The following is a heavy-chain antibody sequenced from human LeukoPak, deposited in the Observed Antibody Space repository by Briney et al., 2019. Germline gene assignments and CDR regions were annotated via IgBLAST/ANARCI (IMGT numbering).Heavy chain of an antibody. CDR3: ARDSSSWDAFDI. J-gene: IGHJ3*02. Sequence: GGSLRLSCAASGLTVSKNYMSWVRQAPGKGLESVSVIYSSGSTYYADSVRGRFTISRDNSKNTLYLQMNSLRAEDTAVYYCARDSSSWDAFDIWGQGTMVTVSS. CDR2: IYSSGST. D-gene: IGHD6-13*01. CDR1: GLTVSKNY. V-gene: IGHV3-66*01.